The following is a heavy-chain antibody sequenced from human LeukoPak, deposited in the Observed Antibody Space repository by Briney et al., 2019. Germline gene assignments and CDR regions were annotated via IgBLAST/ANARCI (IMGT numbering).Heavy chain of an antibody. Sequence: RASVKVSCKASGYSFINYGVSWVRQAPGQGLEWMGWISTYNGDTNYAQKLQGRVTMTTDTSTSTAYMELSRLRSDDTAVYYCARDWSYRSYGRDRGGWVDSWGQGTLVTVSS. V-gene: IGHV1-18*01. D-gene: IGHD5-18*01. J-gene: IGHJ4*02. CDR2: ISTYNGDT. CDR3: ARDWSYRSYGRDRGGWVDS. CDR1: GYSFINYG.